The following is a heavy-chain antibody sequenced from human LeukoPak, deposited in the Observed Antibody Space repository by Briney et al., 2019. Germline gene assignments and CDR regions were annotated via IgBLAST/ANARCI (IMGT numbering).Heavy chain of an antibody. J-gene: IGHJ4*02. Sequence: PSETLSLTCAVSGGSISSGGYSWSWIRQPPGKGLEWIGYVYHSGSTYYNPSLKSRVTISVDKSKNQFSLKLSSVTAADTAVYYCARGAPFMITFGGVIVTSTAHYFDYWGQGTLVTVSS. CDR3: ARGAPFMITFGGVIVTSTAHYFDY. V-gene: IGHV4-30-2*01. CDR1: GGSISSGGYS. CDR2: VYHSGST. D-gene: IGHD3-16*02.